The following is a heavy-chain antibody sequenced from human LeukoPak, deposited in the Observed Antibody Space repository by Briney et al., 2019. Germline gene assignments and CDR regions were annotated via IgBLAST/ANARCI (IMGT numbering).Heavy chain of an antibody. CDR2: IYSGGST. V-gene: IGHV3-53*01. D-gene: IGHD3-10*01. J-gene: IGHJ4*02. CDR1: GFTVSSNY. Sequence: GGSLRLSCAASGFTVSSNYMSWVRQAPGEGLEWVSVIYSGGSTYYADSVKGRFTISRDNSKNTLYLQMNSLRAEDTAVYYCASGNPFMVRGGGFDYWGQGTLVTVSS. CDR3: ASGNPFMVRGGGFDY.